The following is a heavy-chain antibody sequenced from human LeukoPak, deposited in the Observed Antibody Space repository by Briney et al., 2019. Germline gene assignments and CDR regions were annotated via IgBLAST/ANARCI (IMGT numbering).Heavy chain of an antibody. J-gene: IGHJ4*02. D-gene: IGHD3-22*01. CDR1: GGSIRSYY. CDR2: IYYSGST. CDR3: ARVYAGSYYYDSSGYFDY. Sequence: SETLSLTCTVSGGSIRSYYWSWIRQPPGKGLEWIGYIYYSGSTNYNPSLKSRVTISVDTSKNQFSLKLSSVTAADTAVYYCARVYAGSYYYDSSGYFDYWGQGTLVTVSS. V-gene: IGHV4-59*13.